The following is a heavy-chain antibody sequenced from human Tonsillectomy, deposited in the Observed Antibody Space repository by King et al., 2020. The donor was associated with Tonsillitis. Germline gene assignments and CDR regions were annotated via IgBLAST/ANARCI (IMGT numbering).Heavy chain of an antibody. D-gene: IGHD5-24*01. CDR1: GGSISSGTYY. J-gene: IGHJ4*02. V-gene: IGHV4-39*01. CDR3: ARHGMATNWGHYFDY. CDR2: LSYSGST. Sequence: QLQESGPGLVKASKTLSLTCTVSGGSISSGTYYWGWIRQPPGKGLEWIGSLSYSGSTYYNPSLKSRVTISVDTSKNQFSLELTSVTAADTAVYYCARHGMATNWGHYFDYWGQGTLVTVSS.